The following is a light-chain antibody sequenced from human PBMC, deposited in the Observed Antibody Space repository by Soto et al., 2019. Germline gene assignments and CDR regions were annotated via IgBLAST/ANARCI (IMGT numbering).Light chain of an antibody. CDR3: LQDYSSPIT. CDR2: AAS. V-gene: IGKV1-39*01. CDR1: QTTNNY. J-gene: IGKJ5*01. Sequence: DIQMTQSPSSLSASVGDRVTITCRASQTTNNYLNWYQLKPGKAPKLLIYAASTLQTGVPSRFSGTGSGSDFALTITNLQPEDFATYYCLQDYSSPITFGQGTRLEIK.